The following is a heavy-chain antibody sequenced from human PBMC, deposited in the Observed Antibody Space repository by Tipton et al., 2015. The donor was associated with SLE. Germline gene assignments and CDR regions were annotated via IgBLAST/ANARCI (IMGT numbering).Heavy chain of an antibody. CDR3: ARQVDTEAVGSWNFAF. Sequence: TLSLTCSVSGDSVANSYWSWIRQPPGKGLEWIGYIYNSGSTNYNPSLKSRVTISVDPSKNQLSRRLSSVTAADPAVYYCARQVDTEAVGSWNFAFWGRGTLVTVSS. D-gene: IGHD5-18*01. CDR2: IYNSGST. V-gene: IGHV4-59*08. J-gene: IGHJ2*01. CDR1: GDSVANSY.